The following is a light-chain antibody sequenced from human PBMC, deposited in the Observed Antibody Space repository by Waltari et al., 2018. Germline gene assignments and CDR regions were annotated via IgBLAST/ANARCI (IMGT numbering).Light chain of an antibody. CDR2: DAS. J-gene: IGKJ4*01. V-gene: IGKV3-11*01. CDR3: QQRRDWPLT. CDR1: QTVNSY. Sequence: EIVLAQSPATLSLSPGERATLSCRASQTVNSYLAWYQQKPGQAPRLLIYDASNRATGIPARFSGSGCGTDFALTISSLEPEDFAVYYCQQRRDWPLTFGGGTRVEIK.